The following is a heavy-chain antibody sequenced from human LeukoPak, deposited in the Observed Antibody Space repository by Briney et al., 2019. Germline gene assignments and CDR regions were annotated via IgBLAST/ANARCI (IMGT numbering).Heavy chain of an antibody. D-gene: IGHD1-14*01. Sequence: GGSLRLSCSGSGFTFSSFWMTWVRQAPGKGLEWVANIKQDESEKYYGDSVKGRFTISRDNAKNSLYLQMNSLRAEDTAVYYCARNQLTGGRAPWGQGTLVTVSS. CDR2: IKQDESEK. V-gene: IGHV3-7*01. J-gene: IGHJ5*02. CDR3: ARNQLTGGRAP. CDR1: GFTFSSFW.